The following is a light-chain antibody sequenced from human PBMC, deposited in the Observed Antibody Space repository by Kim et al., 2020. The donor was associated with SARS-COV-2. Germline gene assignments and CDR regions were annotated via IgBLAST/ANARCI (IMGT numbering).Light chain of an antibody. Sequence: SPGEMATLACRASQSVSSSYLAWYQQKPGQAPRLLIYGASSRATGIPDRFSGSGSGTDFTLTISRLEPEDFAVYYCQQYGSSRLTFGGGTKVDIK. CDR1: QSVSSSY. V-gene: IGKV3-20*01. CDR3: QQYGSSRLT. CDR2: GAS. J-gene: IGKJ4*01.